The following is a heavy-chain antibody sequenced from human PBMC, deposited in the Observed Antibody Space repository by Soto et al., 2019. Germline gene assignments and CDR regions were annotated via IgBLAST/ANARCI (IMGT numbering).Heavy chain of an antibody. J-gene: IGHJ4*02. CDR2: INHSGST. V-gene: IGHV4-34*01. CDR1: GGSFSGYY. CDR3: ARAQGVSYYDSSGYYYILPYHLDY. Sequence: SETLSLTCAVYGGSFSGYYWSWIRQPPGKGLEWIGEINHSGSTNYNPSLKSRVTISVDTSKNQFSLKLSSVTAADTAVYYCARAQGVSYYDSSGYYYILPYHLDYWGQGTLVTVSS. D-gene: IGHD3-22*01.